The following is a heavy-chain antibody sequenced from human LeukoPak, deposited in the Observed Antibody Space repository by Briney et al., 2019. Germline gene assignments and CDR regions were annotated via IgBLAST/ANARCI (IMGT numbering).Heavy chain of an antibody. Sequence: PGGSLRLSCVVSGLTFSSYWMSWLREAPGKGLEWVANIKQDGSEKYNVDSVKGRFTISRDNAKNSLYLQMNSLRAEDTAVYYCARDMWIFGVVIQDYWGQGTLVLVSA. V-gene: IGHV3-7*01. CDR3: ARDMWIFGVVIQDY. CDR1: GLTFSSYW. CDR2: IKQDGSEK. J-gene: IGHJ4*02. D-gene: IGHD3-3*01.